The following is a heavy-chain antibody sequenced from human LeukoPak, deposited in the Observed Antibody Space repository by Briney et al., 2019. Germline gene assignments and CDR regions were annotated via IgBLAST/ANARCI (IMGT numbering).Heavy chain of an antibody. CDR3: ARSGGYYDSSGYYNY. V-gene: IGHV4-61*02. CDR1: GVSISSGSDY. D-gene: IGHD3-22*01. Sequence: TLSLTCTVSGVSISSGSDYWGWIRQPAGKGLEWIGRIYTSGSTNYNPSLKSRVPISVDTSKNQFSLKLSSVTAADTAVYYCARSGGYYDSSGYYNYWGQGTLVTVSS. CDR2: IYTSGST. J-gene: IGHJ4*02.